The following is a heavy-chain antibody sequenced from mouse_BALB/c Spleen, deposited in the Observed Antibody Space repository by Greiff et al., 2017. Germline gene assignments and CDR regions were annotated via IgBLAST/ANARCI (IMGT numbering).Heavy chain of an antibody. CDR1: GYTFSSYW. J-gene: IGHJ1*01. D-gene: IGHD1-1*01. CDR2: ILPGSGST. Sequence: VKLQESGAELMKPGASVKISCKATGYTFSSYWIEWVKQRPGHGLEWIGEILPGSGSTNYNEKFKGKATFTADTSSNTAYMQLSSLTSEDSAVYYCARWDYYGSRYFDVWGAGTTVTVSS. V-gene: IGHV1-9*01. CDR3: ARWDYYGSRYFDV.